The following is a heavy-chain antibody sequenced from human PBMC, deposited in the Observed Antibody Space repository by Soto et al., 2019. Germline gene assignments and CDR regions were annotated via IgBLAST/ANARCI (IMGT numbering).Heavy chain of an antibody. CDR1: GFTFSNYA. Sequence: PGGSLRLSCSASGFTFSNYAMSWVRQAAGKGLEWVSSIGGGGGSTYYAGSVKGRFTISRDKSWNTLFLQMISLRTEDTAIYYFAKYYYGSGKYYAFDIWGQGTMVTVSS. J-gene: IGHJ3*02. D-gene: IGHD3-10*01. V-gene: IGHV3-23*01. CDR3: AKYYYGSGKYYAFDI. CDR2: IGGGGGST.